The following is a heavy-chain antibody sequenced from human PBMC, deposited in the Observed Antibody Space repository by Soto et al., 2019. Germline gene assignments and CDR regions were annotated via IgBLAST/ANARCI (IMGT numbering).Heavy chain of an antibody. D-gene: IGHD1-7*01. CDR3: AGGAGNFSGPDSFDI. CDR2: CLCGVT. V-gene: IGHV4-59*09. Sequence: CLCGVTDYDPSLKSRVTISVDTSKNQFSLKLTSVTAADTAVYYCAGGAGNFSGPDSFDIWGQGTMVTVSS. J-gene: IGHJ3*02.